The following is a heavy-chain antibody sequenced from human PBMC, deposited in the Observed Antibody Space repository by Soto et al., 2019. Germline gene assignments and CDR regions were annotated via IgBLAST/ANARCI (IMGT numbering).Heavy chain of an antibody. V-gene: IGHV5-10-1*01. CDR2: IDPSDSYT. J-gene: IGHJ6*02. CDR1: GYSFTSYW. Sequence: GESLKISCKGSGYSFTSYWISWVRQMPGKGLEWMGRIDPSDSYTNYSPSFQGHVTISADKSISTAYLQWSSLKASDTAMYYCARFIVVVPAAIRGGYYYCYGKDVWGQGTTVTVSS. D-gene: IGHD2-2*02. CDR3: ARFIVVVPAAIRGGYYYCYGKDV.